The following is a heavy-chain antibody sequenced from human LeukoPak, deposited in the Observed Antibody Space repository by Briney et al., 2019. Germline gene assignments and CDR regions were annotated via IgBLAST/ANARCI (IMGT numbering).Heavy chain of an antibody. Sequence: PGGSLRLSCVASGFIVSSNCMSWVRQAPGKGMEWVSFVYSGGSTYYADSVKGRFTVSRDNSETMQFLQMNALRPEDTAVYYCARDGAARLLRYYYYMDVWGKGTTVT. CDR3: ARDGAARLLRYYYYMDV. CDR1: GFIVSSNC. D-gene: IGHD6-6*01. V-gene: IGHV3-53*05. CDR2: VYSGGST. J-gene: IGHJ6*03.